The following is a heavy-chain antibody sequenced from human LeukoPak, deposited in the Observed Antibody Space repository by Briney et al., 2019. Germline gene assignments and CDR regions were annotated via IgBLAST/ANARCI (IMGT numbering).Heavy chain of an antibody. CDR3: AKDMGSSSWYDY. Sequence: GGSLRLSCAASGFTFDDYTMHWVRQAPGKGLEWVSLISWDGGSTYYADSVKGRYTISRDNSKNSLYLQMNSLRTEDTALYYCAKDMGSSSWYDYWGQGTLVTVSS. J-gene: IGHJ4*02. CDR1: GFTFDDYT. V-gene: IGHV3-43*01. D-gene: IGHD6-13*01. CDR2: ISWDGGST.